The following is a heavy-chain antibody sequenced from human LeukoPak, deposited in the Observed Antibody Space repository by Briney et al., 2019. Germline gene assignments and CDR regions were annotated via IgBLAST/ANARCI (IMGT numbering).Heavy chain of an antibody. D-gene: IGHD6-13*01. CDR2: IYYSGST. CDR1: GGSISSGDYY. CDR3: AREGEIAAAGTFRH. V-gene: IGHV4-30-4*08. Sequence: SQTLSLTCTVSGGSISSGDYYWSWIRQPPGKGLEWIGYIYYSGSTYYNPSLKSRVTISVDTSKNQFSLKLSSVTAADTAVDYCAREGEIAAAGTFRHWGQGTLVTVSS. J-gene: IGHJ4*02.